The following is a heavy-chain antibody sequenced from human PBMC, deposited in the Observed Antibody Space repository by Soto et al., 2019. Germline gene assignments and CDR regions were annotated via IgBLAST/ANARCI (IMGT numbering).Heavy chain of an antibody. CDR3: ARDLALYGSGWGAFDY. D-gene: IGHD3-10*01. CDR2: IIPILGIA. Sequence: QVQLVQSGAEVKKPGSSVKVSCKASGGTFSSYTISWVRQAPGQGLEWMGRIIPILGIANYAQKFQGRVTITADKSTSTAYMELSSLRSEDTAVYYCARDLALYGSGWGAFDYWGQGTLVTVSS. CDR1: GGTFSSYT. V-gene: IGHV1-69*08. J-gene: IGHJ4*02.